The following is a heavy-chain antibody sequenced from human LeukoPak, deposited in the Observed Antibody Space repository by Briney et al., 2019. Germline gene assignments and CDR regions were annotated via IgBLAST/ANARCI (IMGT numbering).Heavy chain of an antibody. CDR2: INPNSGGT. CDR3: ARTVTSLDSGAFDI. D-gene: IGHD3/OR15-3a*01. CDR1: GYTFTGYY. V-gene: IGHV1-2*02. Sequence: ASVKVSCKASGYTFTGYYMHWVRQAPGQGLEWMGWINPNSGGTNYAQKFQGRVTMTSDTSISTAYMELSRLRSDDTAVYYCARTVTSLDSGAFDIWGQGTLVTVSS. J-gene: IGHJ3*02.